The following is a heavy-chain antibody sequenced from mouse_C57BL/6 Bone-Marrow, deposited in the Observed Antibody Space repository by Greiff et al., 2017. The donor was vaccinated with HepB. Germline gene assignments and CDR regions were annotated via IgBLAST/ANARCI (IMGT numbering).Heavy chain of an antibody. CDR2: ISDGGSYT. D-gene: IGHD1-1*01. CDR1: GFTFSSYA. CDR3: ARANGSSPHYYAMDY. J-gene: IGHJ4*01. V-gene: IGHV5-4*03. Sequence: EVMLVESGGGLVKHGGSLKLSCAASGFTFSSYAMSWVRQTPEKRLEWVATISDGGSYTYYPDNVKGRFTISRDNAKNNLYLQMSHLKSEDTAMYYCARANGSSPHYYAMDYWGQGTSVTVSS.